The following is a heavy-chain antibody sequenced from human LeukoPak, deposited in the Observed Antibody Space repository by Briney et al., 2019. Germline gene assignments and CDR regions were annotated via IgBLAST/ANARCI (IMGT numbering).Heavy chain of an antibody. J-gene: IGHJ4*02. CDR1: GGSISSYY. CDR3: ARTHDYGDYGPAYYFDY. D-gene: IGHD4-17*01. Sequence: SETLSLTCTVSGGSISSYYWSWTRQPPGKGLEWIGYIYYSGSTNYNPSLKSRVTISVDTSKNQFSLKLSSVTAADTAVYYCARTHDYGDYGPAYYFDYWGQGTLVTVSS. V-gene: IGHV4-59*01. CDR2: IYYSGST.